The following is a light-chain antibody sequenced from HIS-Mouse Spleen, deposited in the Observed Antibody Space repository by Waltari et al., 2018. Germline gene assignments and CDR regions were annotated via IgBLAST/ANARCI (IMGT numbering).Light chain of an antibody. Sequence: EIVMTQSPATLSVSQGDRATLTCRASQSVSSTLAWYQPKPGQAPRLLIYGASTRATGIPARFSGSGSGTEFTLTISSLQSEDFAVYYCQQYNNWPPYTFGQGTKLEIK. V-gene: IGKV3-15*01. CDR1: QSVSST. CDR3: QQYNNWPPYT. CDR2: GAS. J-gene: IGKJ2*01.